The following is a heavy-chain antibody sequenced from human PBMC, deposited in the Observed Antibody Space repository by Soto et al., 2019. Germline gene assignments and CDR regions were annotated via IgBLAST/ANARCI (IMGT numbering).Heavy chain of an antibody. V-gene: IGHV1-18*04. CDR3: ARLGYTYGYKYYLDY. D-gene: IGHD5-18*01. Sequence: QVPLVQSGAEVKKPGASVKVSCKASGYTFTSYGISWVRQAPGQGLEWMGWISVNNGNTNYAQNLQGRVTLTTDTSTSTVYMELRSLRYDDTAVFFCARLGYTYGYKYYLDYWGQGTLVTVSS. CDR2: ISVNNGNT. J-gene: IGHJ4*02. CDR1: GYTFTSYG.